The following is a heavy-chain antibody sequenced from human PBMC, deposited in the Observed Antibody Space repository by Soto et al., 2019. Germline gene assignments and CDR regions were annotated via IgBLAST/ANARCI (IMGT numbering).Heavy chain of an antibody. J-gene: IGHJ6*03. CDR1: GFTFSNYA. Sequence: GGSLRLSCTASGFTFSNYAMSWVRQAPGKGLEWVSTFSSGGGGTYYADSVKGRFTISRDNSKNTLYLQMNSLRAEDTAVYYCARCYYGSAYYSMDVWGTGTTVTVSS. V-gene: IGHV3-23*01. D-gene: IGHD3-10*01. CDR2: FSSGGGGT. CDR3: ARCYYGSAYYSMDV.